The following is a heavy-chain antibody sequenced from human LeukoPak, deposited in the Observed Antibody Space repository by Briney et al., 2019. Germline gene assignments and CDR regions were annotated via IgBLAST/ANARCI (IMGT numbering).Heavy chain of an antibody. D-gene: IGHD6-19*01. CDR2: INSDGSST. CDR3: ARAKQWLAPADY. Sequence: GGSLRLSCAASGFTFSSYWMHWVRQAPGKGLVWVSRINSDGSSTSYADSVKGRFTISRDNAKNTLYLQMNSLRAEDTAVYYRARAKQWLAPADYWGQGTLVTVSS. J-gene: IGHJ4*02. CDR1: GFTFSSYW. V-gene: IGHV3-74*01.